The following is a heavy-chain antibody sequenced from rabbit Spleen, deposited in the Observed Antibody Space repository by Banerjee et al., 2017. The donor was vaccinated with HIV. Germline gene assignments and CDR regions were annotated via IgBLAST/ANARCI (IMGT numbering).Heavy chain of an antibody. J-gene: IGHJ6*01. CDR3: ARDLAGIIGWNFGL. CDR1: GFTLSSNW. Sequence: QSLEESGGDLVKPGASLTLTCKASGFTLSSNWMSWVRQAPGKGLEWIACIDTSYGDTDYANWPKGRFTISKTSSTTVTPQMTSLTAADTATYFCARDLAGIIGWNFGLWGQGTLVTVS. V-gene: IGHV1S40*01. D-gene: IGHD4-1*01. CDR2: IDTSYGDT.